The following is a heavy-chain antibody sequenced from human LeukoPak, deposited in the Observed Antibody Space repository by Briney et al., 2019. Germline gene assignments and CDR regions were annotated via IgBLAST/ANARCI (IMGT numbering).Heavy chain of an antibody. CDR3: AKDSKAVTGTGNIDY. CDR1: GFTFDDYA. CDR2: ISWDGGSS. D-gene: IGHD6-19*01. Sequence: GGSLRLSCAASGFTFDDYAMHWVRQAPGKGLEWVSLISWDGGSSYYADSVKGRFTISRDNRKNSLYPQMNSLRAQDTALYYCAKDSKAVTGTGNIDYWGQGTLVTVSS. J-gene: IGHJ4*02. V-gene: IGHV3-43D*03.